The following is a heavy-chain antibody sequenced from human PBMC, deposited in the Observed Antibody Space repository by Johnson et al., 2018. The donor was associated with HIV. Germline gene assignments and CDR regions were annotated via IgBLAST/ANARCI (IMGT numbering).Heavy chain of an antibody. Sequence: VPLVESGRGLVQPGGSLRLSCAASGFTVSDYYMSWVRQAPGKGLEWVSLISTGVSPYYADSVKDRFTISRDKSKNTLFLQMNGLRVEDTAVYYYDRGDAFDIWGQGTMVTVSS. CDR1: GFTVSDYY. V-gene: IGHV3-66*01. J-gene: IGHJ3*02. CDR2: ISTGVSP. CDR3: DRGDAFDI.